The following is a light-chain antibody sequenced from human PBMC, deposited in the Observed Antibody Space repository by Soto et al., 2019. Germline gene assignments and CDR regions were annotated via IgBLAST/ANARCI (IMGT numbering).Light chain of an antibody. V-gene: IGLV4-69*01. CDR2: LNSDGSH. CDR3: QTWGTGIQV. CDR1: SGHSSYA. J-gene: IGLJ1*01. Sequence: QSVLTQSPSASASLGASVKLTCTLSSGHSSYAIAWHQQQPEKGPRYLMKLNSDGSHSKGDGIPDRFSRSSSGAERYLTISSLQSEDEADYYCQTWGTGIQVFGTGTKLTVL.